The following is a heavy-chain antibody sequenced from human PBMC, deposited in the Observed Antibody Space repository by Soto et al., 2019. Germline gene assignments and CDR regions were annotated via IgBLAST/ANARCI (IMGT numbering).Heavy chain of an antibody. V-gene: IGHV5-51*01. Sequence: GESLNSSCKGSGYSFTSYCIGWVRPMPGKGLEWMGIIYPGDSDTRYSPSFQGQVTISADKSISTAYLQWSSLKASDTAMYYCAGGGVRGVITRTRDYYGMDVWGQGTTVTVSS. D-gene: IGHD3-10*01. CDR3: AGGGVRGVITRTRDYYGMDV. CDR2: IYPGDSDT. CDR1: GYSFTSYC. J-gene: IGHJ6*02.